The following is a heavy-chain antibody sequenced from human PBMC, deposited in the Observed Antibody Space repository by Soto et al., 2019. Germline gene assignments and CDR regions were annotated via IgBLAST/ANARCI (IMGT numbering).Heavy chain of an antibody. J-gene: IGHJ2*01. CDR2: ISGSGGST. Sequence: EKGLEWVSAISGSGGSTYYADSVKGRFTISRDNSKNTLYRQMNSLRAEDTAVYYCAFFFQAEDGIRDL. CDR3: AFFFQAEDGIRDL. D-gene: IGHD2-21*01. V-gene: IGHV3-23*01.